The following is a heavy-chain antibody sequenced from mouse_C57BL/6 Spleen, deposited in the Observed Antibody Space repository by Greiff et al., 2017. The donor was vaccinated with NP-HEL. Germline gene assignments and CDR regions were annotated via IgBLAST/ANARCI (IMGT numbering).Heavy chain of an antibody. V-gene: IGHV2-5*01. CDR2: IWRGGST. J-gene: IGHJ4*01. CDR1: GFSLTSYG. CDR3: AKEDTTDYAMDY. D-gene: IGHD1-1*01. Sequence: QVHVKQSGPGLVQPSQSLSITCTVSGFSLTSYGVHWVRQSPGKGLEWLGVIWRGGSTDYNAAFMSRLSITKDNSKSQVFFKMNSLQADDTAIYYCAKEDTTDYAMDYWGQGTSVTVSS.